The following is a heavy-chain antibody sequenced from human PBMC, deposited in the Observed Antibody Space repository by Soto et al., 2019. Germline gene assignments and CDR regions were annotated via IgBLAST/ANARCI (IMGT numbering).Heavy chain of an antibody. J-gene: IGHJ6*03. CDR1: GGSISSGGYY. V-gene: IGHV4-31*03. D-gene: IGHD3-16*02. Sequence: SETLSLTCTVSGGSISSGGYYWSWIRQHPGKGLEWIGYIYYSGSTYYNPSLKSRVTISVDTSKNQFSLKLSSVTAADTAVYYCARANRYGEDYYYYMDVWGKGTTVTVSS. CDR3: ARANRYGEDYYYYMDV. CDR2: IYYSGST.